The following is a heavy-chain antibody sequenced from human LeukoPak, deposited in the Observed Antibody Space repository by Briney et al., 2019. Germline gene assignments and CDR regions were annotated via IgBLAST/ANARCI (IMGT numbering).Heavy chain of an antibody. D-gene: IGHD6-6*01. CDR1: GYTFTPYS. Sequence: ASVKVSCKASGYTFTPYSMHWVRQAPGQGLEWMGVINPSGGSTNYAQKFQGRVTVTRDTSTSTVYKDLSSLRSEDTAVYYCAREQVAGRRSFDYWGQGTLVTVSS. CDR3: AREQVAGRRSFDY. V-gene: IGHV1-46*01. J-gene: IGHJ4*02. CDR2: INPSGGST.